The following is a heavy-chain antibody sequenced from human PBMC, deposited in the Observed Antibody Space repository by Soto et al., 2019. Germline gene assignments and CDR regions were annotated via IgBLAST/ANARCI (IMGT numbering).Heavy chain of an antibody. J-gene: IGHJ3*02. CDR3: ARGRYDFWSGYSLAFDI. V-gene: IGHV1-58*01. CDR1: GFTFSSSA. CDR2: INVGSGNT. Sequence: SVKVSCKTSGFTFSSSAVHWVRQARGHRLQRMGWINVGSGNTNYAQMLQGRVTISRNMSTSTAYMELSSLRSEDTAVYYCARGRYDFWSGYSLAFDIWGQGTMVTVSS. D-gene: IGHD3-3*01.